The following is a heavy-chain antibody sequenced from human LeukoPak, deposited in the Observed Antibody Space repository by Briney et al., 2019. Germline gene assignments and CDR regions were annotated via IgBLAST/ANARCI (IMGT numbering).Heavy chain of an antibody. J-gene: IGHJ4*02. D-gene: IGHD1-1*01. CDR3: ARGYNSNDRFDY. CDR2: ISGSFIST. V-gene: IGHV3-23*01. CDR1: GFTFSNYA. Sequence: GGSLRLSCAASGFTFSNYAMTWVRQAPGKGLEWVSAISGSFISTYYADSVKGRFTISRDNAKNTLYLQMNSLRAEDTAMYYCARGYNSNDRFDYWGQGTLVTVSS.